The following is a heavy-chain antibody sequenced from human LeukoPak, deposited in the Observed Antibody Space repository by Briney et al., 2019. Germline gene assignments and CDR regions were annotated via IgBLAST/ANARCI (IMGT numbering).Heavy chain of an antibody. CDR3: ARESLSYDSSGYYYERGAFDI. CDR1: GFTVSSNY. V-gene: IGHV3-66*01. Sequence: HPGGSLRLSCAASGFTVSSNYMSWVRQAPGKGLEWVSFIYSGGSTYYADSVKGRFTISRDNSKNTLYLQMNSLRAEDTAVYYCARESLSYDSSGYYYERGAFDIWGQGTMVTVSS. J-gene: IGHJ3*02. CDR2: IYSGGST. D-gene: IGHD3-22*01.